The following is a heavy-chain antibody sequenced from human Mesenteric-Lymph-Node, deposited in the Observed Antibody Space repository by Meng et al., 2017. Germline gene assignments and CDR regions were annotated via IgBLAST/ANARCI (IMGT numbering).Heavy chain of an antibody. V-gene: IGHV3-21*01. CDR3: ARAQLAYCGVECYPNLPFDS. Sequence: GESLKISCAATGFTFSDAWMSWVRQAPGKGLEWVSSITVSGSYMSYADSVKGRFTISRDNAKNSLYLQMSALRAEDTAVYYCARAQLAYCGVECYPNLPFDSWGQGTLVTVSS. J-gene: IGHJ4*02. CDR1: GFTFSDAW. D-gene: IGHD2-21*01. CDR2: ITVSGSYM.